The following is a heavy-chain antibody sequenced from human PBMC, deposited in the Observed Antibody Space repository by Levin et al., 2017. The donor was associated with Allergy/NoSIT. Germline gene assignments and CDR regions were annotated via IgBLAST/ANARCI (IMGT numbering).Heavy chain of an antibody. J-gene: IGHJ4*02. CDR2: IYSGGST. V-gene: IGHV3-66*01. CDR3: ARGGFEATFGY. Sequence: GGSLRLSCAASGFTVSSNYMSWVRQAPGKGLEWVSVIYSGGSTYYADSVKGRFSISRDNSKNTLYLQMNSLRAEDTAVYYCARGGFEATFGYWGQGTLVTVSS. CDR1: GFTVSSNY. D-gene: IGHD5-12*01.